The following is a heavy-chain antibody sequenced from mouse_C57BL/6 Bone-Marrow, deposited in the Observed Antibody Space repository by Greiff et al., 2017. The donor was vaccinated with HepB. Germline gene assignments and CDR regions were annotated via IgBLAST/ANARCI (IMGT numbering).Heavy chain of an antibody. CDR1: GFTFSSYG. CDR2: ISSGGSYT. Sequence: EVKVVESGGDLVKPGGSLKLSCAASGFTFSSYGMSWVRQTPDKRLEWVATISSGGSYTYYPDSVKGRFTISRDNAKNTLYLQMSSLKSEDTAMYYCARLNYGSSYWYFDVWGTGTTVTVSS. D-gene: IGHD1-1*01. J-gene: IGHJ1*03. V-gene: IGHV5-6*01. CDR3: ARLNYGSSYWYFDV.